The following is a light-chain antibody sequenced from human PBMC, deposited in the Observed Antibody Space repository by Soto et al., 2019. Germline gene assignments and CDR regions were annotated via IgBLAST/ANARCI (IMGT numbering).Light chain of an antibody. J-gene: IGKJ1*01. CDR1: QSISSW. CDR2: DAS. Sequence: DIQMTQSPSTLSASVGDRVTITCRASQSISSWLAWYQQKPGKAPKLLIYDASSLESGVPSRFSGSGSGTGFTLTISSLQPDDFATYYRQQYNSYSWTFGQGTKVDIK. CDR3: QQYNSYSWT. V-gene: IGKV1-5*01.